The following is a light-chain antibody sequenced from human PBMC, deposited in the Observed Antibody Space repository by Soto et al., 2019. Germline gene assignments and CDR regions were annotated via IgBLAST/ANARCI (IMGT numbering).Light chain of an antibody. Sequence: QSVLTQPPSASGTPGQRVTISCSGSSSNIGSYTVYWYQQFPGTAPKLLIYGNNQRPSGVPDRFSGSKSGTSASLAISGLQSEDEAEYYCAAWDDSLKGVVFGGGTKLTVL. V-gene: IGLV1-44*01. CDR1: SSNIGSYT. J-gene: IGLJ2*01. CDR3: AAWDDSLKGVV. CDR2: GNN.